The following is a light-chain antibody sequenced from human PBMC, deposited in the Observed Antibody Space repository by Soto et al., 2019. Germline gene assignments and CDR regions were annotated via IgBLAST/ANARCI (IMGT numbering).Light chain of an antibody. V-gene: IGKV1-5*01. CDR2: DAS. CDR1: QNINSW. Sequence: DIQMTQSPSTLSASVGDRVTITCRASQNINSWLAWYQQKPGKAPNLLIYDASTLESGVPSRFSGSGSGTEFTLTISRLEPEDFAVYYCQQYGSAETFGQGTKVDIK. J-gene: IGKJ1*01. CDR3: QQYGSAET.